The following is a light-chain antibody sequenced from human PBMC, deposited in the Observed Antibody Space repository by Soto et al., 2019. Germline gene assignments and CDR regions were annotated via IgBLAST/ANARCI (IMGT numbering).Light chain of an antibody. V-gene: IGKV1-5*01. J-gene: IGKJ1*01. CDR1: QSISSW. CDR3: QQYNSYSVT. Sequence: DIQITQSPSTLSASGGDRVTITCRASQSISSWFAWYQQKPGKAPKLLIYDASSLESGVPSRFSGSGSGTEFTLTISSLQPDDFATYYCQQYNSYSVTFGQGTKVEIK. CDR2: DAS.